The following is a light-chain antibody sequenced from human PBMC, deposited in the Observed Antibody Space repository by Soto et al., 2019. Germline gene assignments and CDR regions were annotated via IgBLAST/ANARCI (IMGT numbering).Light chain of an antibody. Sequence: ATQMTQSPSSLSASEEDKVTITCRASQGIRNELAWYQQAPGKAPKLLIYAASSVQSGVPSRFSGSGSDTDFILTISSLQPEDFATYYCLQDFDYPRTFGQGTKVDIK. J-gene: IGKJ1*01. V-gene: IGKV1-6*01. CDR2: AAS. CDR1: QGIRNE. CDR3: LQDFDYPRT.